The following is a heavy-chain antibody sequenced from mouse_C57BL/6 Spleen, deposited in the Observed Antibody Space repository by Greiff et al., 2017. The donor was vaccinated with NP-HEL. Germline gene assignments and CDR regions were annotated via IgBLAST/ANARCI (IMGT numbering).Heavy chain of an antibody. D-gene: IGHD2-10*02. CDR3: AREYGSWFAY. Sequence: EVKLQESGPELVKPGASVKIPCKASGYTFTDYNMDWVKQSHGKSLEWIGDINPNNGGTIYNQKFKGKATLTVDKSSSTAYMELRSLTSEDTAVYYCAREYGSWFAYWGQGTLVTVSA. V-gene: IGHV1-18*01. CDR1: GYTFTDYN. J-gene: IGHJ3*01. CDR2: INPNNGGT.